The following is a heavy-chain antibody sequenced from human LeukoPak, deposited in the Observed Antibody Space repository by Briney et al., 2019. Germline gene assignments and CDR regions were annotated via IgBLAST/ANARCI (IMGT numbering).Heavy chain of an antibody. Sequence: PGGSLRLSCAASGFTVSSNYMSWVRQAPGKGLEWVSVIYSGGSTYYADSVKGRFTISRDNSKNTLYLQMNSLRAEDTAVYYCARAMVRGVKHYYHYGMDVWGKGTTVTVSS. CDR2: IYSGGST. V-gene: IGHV3-53*01. CDR3: ARAMVRGVKHYYHYGMDV. D-gene: IGHD3-10*01. CDR1: GFTVSSNY. J-gene: IGHJ6*04.